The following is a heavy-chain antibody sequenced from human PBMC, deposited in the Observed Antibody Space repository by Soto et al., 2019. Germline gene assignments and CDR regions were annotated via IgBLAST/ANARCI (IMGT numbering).Heavy chain of an antibody. J-gene: IGHJ3*02. CDR3: AKDIWYSYGYFTLNPFDI. CDR1: GFTFDDYA. CDR2: ISWNSGSI. V-gene: IGHV3-9*01. Sequence: PGGSLRLSCAASGFTFDDYAMHWVRQAPGKGLEWVSGISWNSGSIGYADSVKGRFTISRDNAKNSLYLQMNSLRAEDTALYYCAKDIWYSYGYFTLNPFDIWGQGTMVTVSS. D-gene: IGHD5-18*01.